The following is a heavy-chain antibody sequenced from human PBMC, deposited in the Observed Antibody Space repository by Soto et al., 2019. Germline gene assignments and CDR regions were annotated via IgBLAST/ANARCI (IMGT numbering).Heavy chain of an antibody. Sequence: ASVKVSCKASGYSFTSYAMHWVRQAPGQRLEWMGWINAGNGNTKYSQKFQDRVTITRDTSASTAYMELSSLRSEDTAVYYCARGLGVTHHDEFDIWGQGTMVTVAS. V-gene: IGHV1-3*01. CDR1: GYSFTSYA. D-gene: IGHD2-21*02. J-gene: IGHJ3*02. CDR2: INAGNGNT. CDR3: ARGLGVTHHDEFDI.